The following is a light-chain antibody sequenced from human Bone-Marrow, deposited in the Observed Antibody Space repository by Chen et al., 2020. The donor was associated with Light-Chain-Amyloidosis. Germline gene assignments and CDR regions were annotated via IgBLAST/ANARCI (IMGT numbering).Light chain of an antibody. CDR3: QQYGTSPLT. J-gene: IGKJ4*01. CDR1: QTISSNY. Sequence: EIVLTQSPGTLSLSPAEGANLSCRASQTISSNYLTWYQQKFGQAPRLLIYGSSSWATGISDRSTVSRSGTDFTLTINKHDPEDVAMYYSQQYGTSPLTFGGGTKVEIK. V-gene: IGKV3-20*01. CDR2: GSS.